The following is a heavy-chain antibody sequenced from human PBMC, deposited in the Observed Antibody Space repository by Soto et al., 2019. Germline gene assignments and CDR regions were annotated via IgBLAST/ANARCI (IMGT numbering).Heavy chain of an antibody. CDR3: AKDLLVVVVPAAIKHPKYYYYGMDV. CDR1: GFTFSSYG. CDR2: ISYDGSNK. D-gene: IGHD2-2*02. Sequence: SLRLSCAASGFTFSSYGMHWVRQAPGKGLEWVAVISYDGSNKYYADSVKGRFTISRDNSKNTLYLQMNSLRAEDTAVYYCAKDLLVVVVPAAIKHPKYYYYGMDVWGQGTTVTVSS. J-gene: IGHJ6*02. V-gene: IGHV3-30*18.